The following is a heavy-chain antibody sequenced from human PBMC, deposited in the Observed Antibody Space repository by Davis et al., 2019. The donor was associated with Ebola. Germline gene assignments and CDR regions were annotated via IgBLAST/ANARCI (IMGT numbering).Heavy chain of an antibody. D-gene: IGHD5/OR15-5a*01. CDR1: GGSVSRNNYH. CDR3: SRGRHLSVSPFAY. J-gene: IGHJ4*02. CDR2: IHSSGNT. Sequence: PGGSLRLSCSVSGGSVSRNNYHWSWIRQPPEKGLEWIGYIHSSGNTNYNPSFKSRVTVSLDASKSQSSLKLSSVTAADTAVYYCSRGRHLSVSPFAYWGQGILVTVSP. V-gene: IGHV4-61*01.